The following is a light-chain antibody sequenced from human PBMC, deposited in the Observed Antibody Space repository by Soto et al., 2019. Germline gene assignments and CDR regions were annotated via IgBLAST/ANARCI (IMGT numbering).Light chain of an antibody. Sequence: QSVLTQPPSASGTPGQRVTISCSGSTSNIGDNTVNWYQQLPGTAPKLLIHNDNQRPSGVPYRFSGSSSGTSASLAISRLQSEDEADYYCAAWDDALDGLVFGGGTKLTVL. CDR2: NDN. V-gene: IGLV1-44*01. CDR3: AAWDDALDGLV. J-gene: IGLJ2*01. CDR1: TSNIGDNT.